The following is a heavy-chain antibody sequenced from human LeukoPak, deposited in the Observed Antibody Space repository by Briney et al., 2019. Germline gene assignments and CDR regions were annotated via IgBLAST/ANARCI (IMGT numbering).Heavy chain of an antibody. V-gene: IGHV1-2*02. Sequence: ASVKVSCKASGYTFTGYYMHWVRQAPGQGLEWMGWINPNSGGTNYAQKFQGRVTMTRNTSINTVYMELSRLRSDDTAVYYCARGLRGSPAFDYWGQGTLVTVSS. D-gene: IGHD2-2*01. CDR2: INPNSGGT. J-gene: IGHJ4*02. CDR3: ARGLRGSPAFDY. CDR1: GYTFTGYY.